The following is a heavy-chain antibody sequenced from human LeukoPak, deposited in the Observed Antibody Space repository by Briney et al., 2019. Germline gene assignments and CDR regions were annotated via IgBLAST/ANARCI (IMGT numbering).Heavy chain of an antibody. J-gene: IGHJ6*03. CDR3: ARVAPVPRQLVRGNYYYYYMDV. CDR2: INPNSGGT. Sequence: ASVKVSCKASGYTFTGYYMHWVRQAPGQGLEWMGWINPNSGGTNYAQKFQGWVTMTRDTSISTAYMELSRLRSDDTAVYYCARVAPVPRQLVRGNYYYYYMDVWGKGTTVTVSS. D-gene: IGHD6-13*01. V-gene: IGHV1-2*04. CDR1: GYTFTGYY.